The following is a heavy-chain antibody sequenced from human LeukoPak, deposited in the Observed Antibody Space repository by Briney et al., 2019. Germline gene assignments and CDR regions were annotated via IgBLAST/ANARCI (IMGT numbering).Heavy chain of an antibody. Sequence: ASVKVSCKASGYTFTSYYTHWVRQAPGQGLEWMGIINPSGGSTSYAQKFQGRVTMTRDTSTSTVYMELSSLRSEDTAVYYCARDGILWFGEYTGVDYWGQGTLVTVSS. CDR3: ARDGILWFGEYTGVDY. V-gene: IGHV1-46*01. CDR2: INPSGGST. CDR1: GYTFTSYY. J-gene: IGHJ4*02. D-gene: IGHD3-10*01.